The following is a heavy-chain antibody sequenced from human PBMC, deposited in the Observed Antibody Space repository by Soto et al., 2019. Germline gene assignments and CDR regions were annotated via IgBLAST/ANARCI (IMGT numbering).Heavy chain of an antibody. Sequence: QVQLQESGPGLVKPSETLSLTCTVSGGSISSYYWSWIRQPPGKGLEWIGYIYYSGSTNYNPSLKSRVTISVDTSKNQFSLKLSSVTAADTAVYYCARRHLSYMDVWGKGTTVTVSS. J-gene: IGHJ6*03. CDR3: ARRHLSYMDV. V-gene: IGHV4-59*01. CDR2: IYYSGST. CDR1: GGSISSYY.